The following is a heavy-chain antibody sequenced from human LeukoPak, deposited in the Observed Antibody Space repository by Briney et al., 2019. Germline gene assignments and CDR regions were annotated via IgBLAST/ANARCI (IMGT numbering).Heavy chain of an antibody. Sequence: NASETLSLTCTVSGGSISSGSYYWNWIRQPAGKGLEGIGRIYTSGSTNYNPSLKSRVTISVDTSKNQFSLKLSSVTAADTAIYYCVTTHSSWYSSFDFWGQGTLVTVSS. D-gene: IGHD6-13*01. CDR1: GGSISSGSYY. V-gene: IGHV4-61*02. J-gene: IGHJ4*02. CDR2: IYTSGST. CDR3: VTTHSSWYSSFDF.